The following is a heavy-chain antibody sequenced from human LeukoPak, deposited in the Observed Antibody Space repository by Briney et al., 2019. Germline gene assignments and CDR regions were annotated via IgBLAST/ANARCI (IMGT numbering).Heavy chain of an antibody. CDR3: ARAVGYCSGDKCNFDY. CDR2: IYSGGGK. Sequence: PGGSLRLSCAASGFTVSSNYMSWVRQAPGKGLEWVSVIYSGGGKYYADSVKGRFTISRDNSKNTLYLQMNSLRVEDTAVYYCARAVGYCSGDKCNFDYWGQGTLVTVSS. D-gene: IGHD2-15*01. CDR1: GFTVSSNY. V-gene: IGHV3-53*01. J-gene: IGHJ4*02.